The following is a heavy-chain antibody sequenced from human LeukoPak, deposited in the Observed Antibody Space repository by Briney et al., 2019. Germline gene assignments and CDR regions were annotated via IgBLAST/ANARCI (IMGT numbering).Heavy chain of an antibody. V-gene: IGHV3-33*08. D-gene: IGHD4-23*01. J-gene: IGHJ2*01. Sequence: GGSLRLSCAASGFSFGAHGMHWVRQAPGKGLEWVAVIWYDGSNKYYADSVKGRFTISRDNSKNTLYLQMNSLRAEDTAVYYCARDHYGGNSGPKWYFDLWGRGTLVTVSS. CDR3: ARDHYGGNSGPKWYFDL. CDR1: GFSFGAHG. CDR2: IWYDGSNK.